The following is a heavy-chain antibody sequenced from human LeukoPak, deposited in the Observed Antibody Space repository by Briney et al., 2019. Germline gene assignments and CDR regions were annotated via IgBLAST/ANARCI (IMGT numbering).Heavy chain of an antibody. D-gene: IGHD3-22*01. J-gene: IGHJ1*01. CDR1: GYSFTDYW. Sequence: GESLKISCKGSGYSFTDYWIAWVRQMPGKGLEWVGIIHPRDSDTRYSPSFQGQVTISADKSISTAYLQWSSLKASDTAMYYCARVLYYYDSSGYNRPQYFQHWGQGTLVAVSS. CDR2: IHPRDSDT. V-gene: IGHV5-51*01. CDR3: ARVLYYYDSSGYNRPQYFQH.